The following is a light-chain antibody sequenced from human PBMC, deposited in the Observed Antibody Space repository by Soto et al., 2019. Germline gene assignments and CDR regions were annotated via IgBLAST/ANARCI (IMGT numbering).Light chain of an antibody. J-gene: IGKJ1*01. CDR3: QQYGSSPWT. CDR1: QSISSNY. Sequence: EIVLTQSPGTLSLSPGERAALSCRASQSISSNYFAWYQQKPGQAPRLLIYGASSRATGVPDRFSGSGSGTDFTLTVSRLEPEDFAVYYCQQYGSSPWTFGQGTKVEIK. V-gene: IGKV3-20*01. CDR2: GAS.